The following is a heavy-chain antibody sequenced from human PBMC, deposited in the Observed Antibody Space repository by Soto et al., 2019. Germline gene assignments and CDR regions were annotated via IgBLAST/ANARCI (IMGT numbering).Heavy chain of an antibody. CDR2: IYYSGST. Sequence: PSETLSLTCTVSGGSISSYYWSWIRQPPGKGLEWIGYIYYSGSTNYNPSLKSRVTISVDTSKNQFSLKLSSVTAADTAVYYCARGFKSGYSDYWGQGTLVTVSS. V-gene: IGHV4-59*01. CDR1: GGSISSYY. J-gene: IGHJ4*02. D-gene: IGHD3-3*01. CDR3: ARGFKSGYSDY.